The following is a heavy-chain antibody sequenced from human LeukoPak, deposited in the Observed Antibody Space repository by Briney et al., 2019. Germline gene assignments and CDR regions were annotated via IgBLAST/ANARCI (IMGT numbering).Heavy chain of an antibody. Sequence: PGGSLRLSCAASGFTFSSYWMHWVRQAPGKGLEWVSYISSSGSTIYYADSVKGRFTISRDNAKNSLYLQMNSLRAEDTAVYYCARAVGATFDYWGQGTLVTVSS. J-gene: IGHJ4*02. V-gene: IGHV3-48*04. CDR1: GFTFSSYW. CDR2: ISSSGSTI. D-gene: IGHD1-26*01. CDR3: ARAVGATFDY.